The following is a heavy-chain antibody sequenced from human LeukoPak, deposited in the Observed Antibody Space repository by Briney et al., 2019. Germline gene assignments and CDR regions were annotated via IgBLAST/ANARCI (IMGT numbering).Heavy chain of an antibody. D-gene: IGHD3-10*01. Sequence: EASGKVSCKASGYTFTGHFIHWVRQAPGQGLEWMGWINPQSGSTSYAQPFQGRVVMTLDTSVNSVYMEMSSLGYDDTATYFCARDRADEYSAGSYVSFDPWGRGTPLTVSS. V-gene: IGHV1-2*02. CDR3: ARDRADEYSAGSYVSFDP. CDR2: INPQSGST. CDR1: GYTFTGHF. J-gene: IGHJ5*02.